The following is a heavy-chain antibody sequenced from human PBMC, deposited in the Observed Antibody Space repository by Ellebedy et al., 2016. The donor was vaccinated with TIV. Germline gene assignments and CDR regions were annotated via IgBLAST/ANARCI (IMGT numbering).Heavy chain of an antibody. CDR1: GYSFTSHW. CDR2: IFPGDSDT. D-gene: IGHD2-21*02. V-gene: IGHV5-51*01. CDR3: ARHDCVGDRYCPFDF. J-gene: IGHJ4*02. Sequence: GESLKISCKGSGYSFTSHWIGWVRQMPGKGLEWMGIIFPGDSDTRYSPSFQGQVTISADKSVSTVYLQWSSLKASDTAMYYCARHDCVGDRYCPFDFWGQGTLVTVSP.